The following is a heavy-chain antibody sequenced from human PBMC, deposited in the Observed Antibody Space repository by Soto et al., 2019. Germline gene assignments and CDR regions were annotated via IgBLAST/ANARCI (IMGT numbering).Heavy chain of an antibody. J-gene: IGHJ4*02. CDR1: GDSVSSKSAG. V-gene: IGHV6-1*01. CDR2: TYYRSKWYN. CDR3: ARAGQWLFDY. Sequence: SHTLSLTCAICGDSVSSKSAGWNCSRQSPSRGLEWLGRTYYRSKWYNEYAVSVKGRITINPDTSKDQFSRQLNSVTPGDTALYYCARAGQWLFDYWGQGALVTVSS. D-gene: IGHD6-19*01.